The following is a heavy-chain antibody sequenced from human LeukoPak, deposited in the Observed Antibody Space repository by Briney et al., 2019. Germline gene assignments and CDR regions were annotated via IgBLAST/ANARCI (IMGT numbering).Heavy chain of an antibody. Sequence: PSETLSLTCTVSGGSISSYYWSWIRQPPGKGLEWIGYIYYSGSTNYNPSLKSRVTISVETSKNQFSLKLSSVTAADTAVYYCARGGGGLRYFDWLSLALDYWGQGTLVTVSS. V-gene: IGHV4-59*01. CDR2: IYYSGST. D-gene: IGHD3-9*01. CDR3: ARGGGGLRYFDWLSLALDY. J-gene: IGHJ4*02. CDR1: GGSISSYY.